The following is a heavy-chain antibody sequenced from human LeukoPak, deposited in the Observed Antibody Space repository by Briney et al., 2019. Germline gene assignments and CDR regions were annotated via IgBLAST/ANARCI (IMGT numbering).Heavy chain of an antibody. CDR3: ASRWSGAS. D-gene: IGHD1-26*01. J-gene: IGHJ5*01. CDR2: INSDGTTT. Sequence: GGSLRLSCAASGFTFSSYEMNWVRQAPGKGLLWVSHINSDGTTTSYADSVKGRFTISRDNAKNTLYLQMNSLRAEDTAVYYCASRWSGASWGQGSPLTVSS. V-gene: IGHV3-74*01. CDR1: GFTFSSYE.